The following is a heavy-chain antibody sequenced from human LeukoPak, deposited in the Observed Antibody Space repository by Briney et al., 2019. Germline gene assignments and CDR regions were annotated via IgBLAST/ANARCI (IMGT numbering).Heavy chain of an antibody. CDR1: GGSFSGYY. Sequence: PSETLSLTCAVYGGSFSGYYWSWIRQPPGKGLEWIGEINHSGSTNYNPSLKSRVTISVDTSKNQFSLKLSSVTAADTAIYYCARDRHIASCNGVTCYPYYFDSWGQGTLVTVSS. J-gene: IGHJ4*02. V-gene: IGHV4-34*01. CDR3: ARDRHIASCNGVTCYPYYFDS. CDR2: INHSGST. D-gene: IGHD2-15*01.